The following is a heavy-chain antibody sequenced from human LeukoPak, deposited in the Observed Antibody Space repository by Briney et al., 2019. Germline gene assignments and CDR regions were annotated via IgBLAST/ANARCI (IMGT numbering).Heavy chain of an antibody. Sequence: ASVKVSCKASGYTVTGYYMHWVRQAPGQGLEWMGWINPNSGGTNYAQKFQGWVTMTRDTSISTAYMELSRLRSDDTAVYYCARDSSSWSYYYYYGMDVWGQGTTVTVSS. CDR3: ARDSSSWSYYYYYGMDV. CDR2: INPNSGGT. V-gene: IGHV1-2*04. CDR1: GYTVTGYY. J-gene: IGHJ6*02. D-gene: IGHD6-13*01.